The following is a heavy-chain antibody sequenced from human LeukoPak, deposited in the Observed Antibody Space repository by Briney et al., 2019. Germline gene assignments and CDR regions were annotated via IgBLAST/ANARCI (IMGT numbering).Heavy chain of an antibody. J-gene: IGHJ6*03. CDR3: ARGRITMVRGVIRYYYYMDV. D-gene: IGHD3-10*01. Sequence: ASVKVSCKASGYTFTSYDINWVRQATGQGLEWMGWMNPNSGNTGYAQKFQGRVTITRNTSISTAYMELSSLRSEDTAVYYCARGRITMVRGVIRYYYYMDVWGKGTTVTISS. CDR1: GYTFTSYD. V-gene: IGHV1-8*03. CDR2: MNPNSGNT.